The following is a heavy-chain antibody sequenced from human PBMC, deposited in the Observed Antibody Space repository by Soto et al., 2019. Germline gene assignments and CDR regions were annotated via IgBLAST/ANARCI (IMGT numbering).Heavy chain of an antibody. CDR3: ARDRPLGYCSGGSCHYYYDYMDV. D-gene: IGHD2-15*01. Sequence: EVQLVESGGGLVQPGGSLRLSCAASGFTFSSYSMNWVRQAPGKGLEWVSYISSSSSTIYYADSVKGRFTISRDNAKRQLYLHMNSLRAEDTAVYYCARDRPLGYCSGGSCHYYYDYMDVWGKGTTVTVSS. CDR1: GFTFSSYS. J-gene: IGHJ6*03. CDR2: ISSSSSTI. V-gene: IGHV3-48*01.